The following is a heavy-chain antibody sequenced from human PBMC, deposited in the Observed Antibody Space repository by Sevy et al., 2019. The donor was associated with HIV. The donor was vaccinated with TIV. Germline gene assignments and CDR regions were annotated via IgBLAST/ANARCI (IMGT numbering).Heavy chain of an antibody. V-gene: IGHV3-9*01. D-gene: IGHD2-21*01. J-gene: IGHJ6*02. CDR1: GFPFNDHA. CDR2: ISWNSRNI. CDR3: AKDINRGCDGVNCYSYYYYFYGLDV. Sequence: GGSLRLSCAASGFPFNDHAMHWVRQVPGKGLEWVSGISWNSRNIGYAESVKGRFTISRENAGHLVFLEMNSLKPEDTAFYYCAKDINRGCDGVNCYSYYYYFYGLDVWGQGTTVTVSS.